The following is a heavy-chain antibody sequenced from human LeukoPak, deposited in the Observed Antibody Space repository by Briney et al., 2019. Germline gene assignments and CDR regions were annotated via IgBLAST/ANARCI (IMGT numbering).Heavy chain of an antibody. CDR2: IEQDGSEK. CDR1: GFTFNSYS. CDR3: ATGYSSGWYFYFQH. D-gene: IGHD6-19*01. J-gene: IGHJ1*01. Sequence: GGSLRLSCAASGFTFNSYSMNWVRQAPGKGLEWVANIEQDGSEKNYVDSVKGRFTISRDNAKNSLSLRMNSLSAEDTAVYYCATGYSSGWYFYFQHWGQGSLVSVSS. V-gene: IGHV3-7*01.